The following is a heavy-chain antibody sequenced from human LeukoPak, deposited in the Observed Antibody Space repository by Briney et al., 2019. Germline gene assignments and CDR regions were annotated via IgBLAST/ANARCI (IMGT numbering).Heavy chain of an antibody. V-gene: IGHV3-7*01. CDR2: IKQDGSAK. CDR3: AKDHGSSDWYYFDY. D-gene: IGHD6-13*01. J-gene: IGHJ4*02. Sequence: GGSLRLSCAASGFTFSSSWMSWVRQAPGKELQWVANIKQDGSAKYYVDSVKGRFTISRDNAKNSLYLQMNSLRAEDTAVYYCAKDHGSSDWYYFDYWGQGTLVTVSS. CDR1: GFTFSSSW.